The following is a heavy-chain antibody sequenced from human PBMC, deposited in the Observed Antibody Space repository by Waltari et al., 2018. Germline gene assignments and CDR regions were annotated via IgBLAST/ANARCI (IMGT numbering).Heavy chain of an antibody. J-gene: IGHJ4*02. D-gene: IGHD3-16*01. CDR3: ARVERGQGGLDY. V-gene: IGHV3-74*01. CDR2: IDEYGRTR. CDR1: GFTFSNYW. Sequence: EVQLVESGGGLIRPGGSLRLSCAASGFTFSNYWWHWVPQVPGQGPMGVSRIDEYGRTRNYADSVKGRFTISRDDAKNTLYLQMNSLRAEDSAVYYCARVERGQGGLDYWGQGTLVTVSS.